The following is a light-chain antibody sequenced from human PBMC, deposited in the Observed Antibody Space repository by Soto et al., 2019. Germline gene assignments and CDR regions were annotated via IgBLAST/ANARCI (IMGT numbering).Light chain of an antibody. CDR2: DAS. CDR1: QSISSW. J-gene: IGKJ5*01. CDR3: QQYYSYPPIT. V-gene: IGKV1-5*01. Sequence: DIPMTQSPSTLSASVGDRVTITCRASQSISSWLAWYQQKPGKAPKLLIYDASSLESGVPSRFSGSGSGTEFTLNISSLQPDDFATYYCQQYYSYPPITFGQGTRLE.